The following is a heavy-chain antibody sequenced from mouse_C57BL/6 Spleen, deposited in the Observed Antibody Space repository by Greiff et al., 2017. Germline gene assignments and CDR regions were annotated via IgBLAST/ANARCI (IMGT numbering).Heavy chain of an antibody. J-gene: IGHJ3*01. CDR2: IEPSDSYT. CDR1: GYTFTSYW. Sequence: QVQLKQPGAELVRPGTSVKLSCKASGYTFTSYWMHWVKQRPGQGLEWIGVIEPSDSYTNYNQKFKGKATLTVDTSSSTAYMQLSSLTSEDSAVYYCAREGTSWFAYWGQGTLVTVSA. V-gene: IGHV1-59*01. CDR3: AREGTSWFAY.